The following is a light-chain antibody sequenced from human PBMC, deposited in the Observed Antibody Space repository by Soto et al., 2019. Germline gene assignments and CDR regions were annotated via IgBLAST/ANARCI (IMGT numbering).Light chain of an antibody. CDR2: DDS. CDR3: QVWDSSSDYVV. J-gene: IGLJ2*01. V-gene: IGLV3-21*02. Sequence: SYELTQPPSVSVPPGQTARLTCVGNNLGTKTVHWYQRRPGQAPILVVYDDSDRPSGIPERFSGSNSGNTATLTISRVEAGDEADYYCQVWDSSSDYVVFGGGTKLTVL. CDR1: NLGTKT.